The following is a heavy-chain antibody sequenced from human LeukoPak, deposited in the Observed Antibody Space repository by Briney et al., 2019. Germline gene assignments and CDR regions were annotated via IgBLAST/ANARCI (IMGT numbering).Heavy chain of an antibody. D-gene: IGHD3-22*01. CDR3: AKAGDGYYR. V-gene: IGHV3-30*18. J-gene: IGHJ5*02. CDR2: ISYDGSNK. CDR1: GFTFSSYG. Sequence: GRSLRLSCAASGFTFSSYGMHWVRQAPGKGLEWVAVISYDGSNKYYADSVKGRFTIARDNSKSTLYLQMDSLRADDTAVYYYAKAGDGYYRWGQGTLVTVSS.